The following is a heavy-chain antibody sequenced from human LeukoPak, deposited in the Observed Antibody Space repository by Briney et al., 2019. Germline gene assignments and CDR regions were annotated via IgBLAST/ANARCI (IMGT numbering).Heavy chain of an antibody. V-gene: IGHV3-23*01. CDR2: ISDSGSST. D-gene: IGHD2-21*01. CDR1: GFTFSSYA. Sequence: GGSLRLSCAASGFTFSSYAMSWVRQAPGKGLEWVSAISDSGSSTYYADSVKGRFTISRDNSKNTLHLQMNSLRAEDMAIYYCAKKIFQGWGFYFDYWGQGTLVTVSS. CDR3: AKKIFQGWGFYFDY. J-gene: IGHJ4*02.